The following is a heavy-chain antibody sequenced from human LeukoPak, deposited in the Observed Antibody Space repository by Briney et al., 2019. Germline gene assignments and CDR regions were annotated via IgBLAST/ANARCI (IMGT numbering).Heavy chain of an antibody. CDR2: ISSTSRSI. CDR3: ARAKTSVTGWFDP. D-gene: IGHD4-17*01. J-gene: IGHJ5*02. Sequence: GGSPRLSCAASGFIFSSESLTWVRQAAGKGLEWGSSISSTSRSIYYAGSVKGRFTISRDNANDSLYLQMNSLRAEDTAVYYCARAKTSVTGWFDPWGQGALVTVSS. CDR1: GFIFSSES. V-gene: IGHV3-21*01.